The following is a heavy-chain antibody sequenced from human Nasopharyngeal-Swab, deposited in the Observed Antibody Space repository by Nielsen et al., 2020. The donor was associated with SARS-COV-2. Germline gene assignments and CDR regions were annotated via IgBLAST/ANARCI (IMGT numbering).Heavy chain of an antibody. CDR2: ISWNGNIR. V-gene: IGHV3-9*01. CDR3: ARENNWEALRYFDL. Sequence: SLKISCAASGFTFDDYAMYWVRQAPGKGLEWVSGISWNGNIRGHADSVEGRFTISRDNAKSSLYLQMNSLRVEVTALYYCARENNWEALRYFDLWGRGTLVTVSS. D-gene: IGHD1-20*01. CDR1: GFTFDDYA. J-gene: IGHJ2*01.